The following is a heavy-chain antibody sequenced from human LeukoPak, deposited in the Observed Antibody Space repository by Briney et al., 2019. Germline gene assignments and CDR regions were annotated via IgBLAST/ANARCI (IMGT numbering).Heavy chain of an antibody. CDR2: IYYSGST. V-gene: IGHV4-59*01. CDR3: ARHGTSGTNLIWFDP. CDR1: GGSISSFY. J-gene: IGHJ5*02. D-gene: IGHD1-1*01. Sequence: PSETLPLTCTVSGGSISSFYWSWIRQPPGKGLEWIGYIYYSGSTNYNPSLKSRVTISVDTSKNQFSLKLSSVTAADTAVYYCARHGTSGTNLIWFDPWGQGTLVTVSS.